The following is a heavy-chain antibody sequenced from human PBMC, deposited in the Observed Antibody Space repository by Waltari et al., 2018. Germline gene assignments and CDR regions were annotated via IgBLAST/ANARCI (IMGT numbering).Heavy chain of an antibody. CDR2: IDWDDDK. V-gene: IGHV2-70*16. CDR1: GFSLSTSGMC. J-gene: IGHJ3*02. D-gene: IGHD2-15*01. CDR3: ARMGGTDAFDI. Sequence: QVTLKESGPVLVKPTQTLTLTCTFSGFSLSTSGMCVSWIRQPPGKALEWLARIDWDDDKFYSTTLKTRLTISKDTSKNQVVLTMTNMDPVDTATYYFARMGGTDAFDIWGQGTMVTVSS.